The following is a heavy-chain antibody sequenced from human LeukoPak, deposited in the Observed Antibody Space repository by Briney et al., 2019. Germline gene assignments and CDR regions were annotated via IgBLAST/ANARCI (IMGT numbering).Heavy chain of an antibody. CDR3: AREQVDYDYVWGSYRRVGFDY. V-gene: IGHV1-18*01. D-gene: IGHD3-16*02. CDR1: GHTFTSYG. J-gene: IGHJ4*02. CDR2: ISAYTGNT. Sequence: ASVKVSCKASGHTFTSYGISWVRQAPGQGLEWMGWISAYTGNTNYAQKLQGRVTMTTDTSTSTAYMELRSLRSDDTAVYYCAREQVDYDYVWGSYRRVGFDYWGQGTLVTVSS.